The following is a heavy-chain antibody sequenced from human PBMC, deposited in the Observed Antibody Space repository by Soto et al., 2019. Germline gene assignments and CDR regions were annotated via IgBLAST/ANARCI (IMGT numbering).Heavy chain of an antibody. CDR1: GFTFRSYG. CDR2: ISYDGSNK. D-gene: IGHD2-21*02. Sequence: QVQLVESGGGVVQPGRSLRLSCAASGFTFRSYGMHWVRQAPGKGLEWVAVISYDGSNKYYADSVKGRFTISRDNSKNTLYLQMNSLRAEDTAVYYCAKGLAYCGGDCYSHFDLWGRGTLVTVSS. V-gene: IGHV3-30*18. J-gene: IGHJ2*01. CDR3: AKGLAYCGGDCYSHFDL.